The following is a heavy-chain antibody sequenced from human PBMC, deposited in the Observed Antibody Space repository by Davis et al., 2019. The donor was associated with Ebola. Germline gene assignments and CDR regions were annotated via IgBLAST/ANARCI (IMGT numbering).Heavy chain of an antibody. CDR2: IIPIFGTA. CDR1: GGTFSSYA. J-gene: IGHJ4*02. CDR3: VRGGIQIWSSHYIDY. D-gene: IGHD5-18*01. V-gene: IGHV1-69*13. Sequence: AASVKVSCKASGGTFSSYAISWVRQAPGQGLEWMGGIIPIFGTANYAQKFQGRVTITADESTSTAYMELSSLRSDETAVYYCVRGGIQIWSSHYIDYWGQGTLVTVSS.